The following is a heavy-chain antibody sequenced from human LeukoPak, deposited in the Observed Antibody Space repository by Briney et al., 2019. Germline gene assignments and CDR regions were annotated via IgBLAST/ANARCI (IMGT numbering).Heavy chain of an antibody. V-gene: IGHV3-7*01. CDR3: ARGVGTGY. J-gene: IGHJ4*02. D-gene: IGHD1-26*01. CDR1: GFTSGSYW. CDR2: IKLDGSEK. Sequence: GGSLRLSCAASGFTSGSYWMSWVRQAPGKGLEWVANIKLDGSEKYYVDSVKGRFTISRDNAKNSLYLQMNSLRAEDTAVYYCARGVGTGYWGQGTQVTVSS.